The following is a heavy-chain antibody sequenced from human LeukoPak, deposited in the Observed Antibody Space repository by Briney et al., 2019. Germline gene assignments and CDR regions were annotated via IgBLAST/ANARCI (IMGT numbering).Heavy chain of an antibody. CDR2: ISSSGSTI. V-gene: IGHV3-48*03. J-gene: IGHJ4*02. Sequence: GGSLRLSCAASGFTFSSYEMNWVRKAPGKGLEWVSYISSSGSTIYYADSVKGRFTISRDNAKNSLYLQMNSLRAEDTAVYYCARLYGSRSYLGIWGQGTLVTVSS. D-gene: IGHD3-10*01. CDR3: ARLYGSRSYLGI. CDR1: GFTFSSYE.